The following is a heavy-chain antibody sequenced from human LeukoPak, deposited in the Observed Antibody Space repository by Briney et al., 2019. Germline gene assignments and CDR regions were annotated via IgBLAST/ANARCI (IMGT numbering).Heavy chain of an antibody. J-gene: IGHJ4*02. Sequence: SETLSLTCTVSGASISTYCWGWIRQPPGKGLEWIGFACHRGGTNYNPSLKSRVTISVDTYKNQFSLMLSSVTAADTAVYYCARGNGYNYYWGQGTLVTVSS. CDR2: ACHRGGT. D-gene: IGHD5-24*01. CDR1: GASISTYC. V-gene: IGHV4-59*01. CDR3: ARGNGYNYY.